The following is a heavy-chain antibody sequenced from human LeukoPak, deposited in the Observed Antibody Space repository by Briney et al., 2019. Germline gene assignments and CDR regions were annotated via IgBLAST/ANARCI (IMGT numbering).Heavy chain of an antibody. V-gene: IGHV4-59*01. J-gene: IGHJ6*02. CDR1: GGSISSYY. Sequence: LETLSLTCTVSGGSISSYYWSWIRQPPGKGLEWIGYIYYSGSTNYNPSLKSRVTISVDTSKNQFSLKLSSVTAADTAVYYCPRAKGVFNNDYGMDVWGQGTTVTVSS. CDR2: IYYSGST. D-gene: IGHD6-13*01. CDR3: PRAKGVFNNDYGMDV.